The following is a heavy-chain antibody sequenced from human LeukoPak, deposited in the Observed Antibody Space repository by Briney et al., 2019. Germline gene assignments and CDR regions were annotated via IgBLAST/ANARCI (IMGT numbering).Heavy chain of an antibody. J-gene: IGHJ3*02. CDR3: ARLPGPTIFGVDWAFDI. D-gene: IGHD3-3*01. CDR2: TYPANSDT. Sequence: PGESLKISCKGSGYGFTSYWIGWVRQMPGKGLEWMGITYPANSDTRYGPSFQGQVTISADRSISTAYLQWSSLKASDTAMYYCARLPGPTIFGVDWAFDIWGQGTMVTVSS. V-gene: IGHV5-51*01. CDR1: GYGFTSYW.